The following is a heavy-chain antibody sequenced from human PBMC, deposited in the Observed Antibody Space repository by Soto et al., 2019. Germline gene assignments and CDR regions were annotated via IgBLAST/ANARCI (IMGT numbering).Heavy chain of an antibody. CDR3: ARDYMAVVD. CDR2: IYHSGST. D-gene: IGHD2-15*01. V-gene: IGHV4-31*03. Sequence: QVQLQESGPGLVKPSQTLSLTCTVSGSSISSGSYYWSWIRQHPGKGLEWIGYIYHSGSTYYNPSLKSRATIALDTSKNQFSLKLSSVTAADTAVYYCARDYMAVVDWGQGTLVTVSS. J-gene: IGHJ4*02. CDR1: GSSISSGSYY.